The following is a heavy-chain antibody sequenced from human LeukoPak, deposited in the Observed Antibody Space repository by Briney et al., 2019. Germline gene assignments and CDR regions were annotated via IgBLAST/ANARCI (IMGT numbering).Heavy chain of an antibody. CDR1: GFTFSSYS. J-gene: IGHJ4*02. D-gene: IGHD3-3*01. CDR2: ISSSSSYI. CDR3: ARGLQDDYDFWSGYYTGGVLGY. Sequence: PGGSLRLSCAASGFTFSSYSMNWVRQAPGKGLEWVSSISSSSSYIYYADSVKGRFTISRDNAKNSLYLQMNSLRAEDTAVYYCARGLQDDYDFWSGYYTGGVLGYWGQGTLVTVSS. V-gene: IGHV3-21*01.